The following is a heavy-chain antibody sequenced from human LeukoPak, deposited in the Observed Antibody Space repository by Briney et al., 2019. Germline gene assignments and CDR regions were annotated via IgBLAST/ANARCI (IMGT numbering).Heavy chain of an antibody. Sequence: GASVKVSCKASGGTFSSYAISWVRQAPGQGLEWMGGIIPIFGTANYAQKFQGRVTITADKSTSTAYMELSSLRAEDTAVYYCAKDPSGSGSYWGYFDYWGQGTLVTVSS. CDR2: IIPIFGTA. CDR3: AKDPSGSGSYWGYFDY. CDR1: GGTFSSYA. D-gene: IGHD3-10*01. V-gene: IGHV1-69*06. J-gene: IGHJ4*02.